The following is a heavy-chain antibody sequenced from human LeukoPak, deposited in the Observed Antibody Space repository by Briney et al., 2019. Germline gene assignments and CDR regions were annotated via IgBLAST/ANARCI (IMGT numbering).Heavy chain of an antibody. Sequence: SETLSLTCAVSGGSISSSNWWSWVRQPPGKGLEWIGEIYHSGSTNYNPSLKSRVTISVDRSKNQFSLKLSSVTAADTAVYYCARVRVRGVIINFDYWGQGTLVTVSS. CDR2: IYHSGST. V-gene: IGHV4-4*02. CDR3: ARVRVRGVIINFDY. D-gene: IGHD3-10*01. CDR1: GGSISSSNW. J-gene: IGHJ4*02.